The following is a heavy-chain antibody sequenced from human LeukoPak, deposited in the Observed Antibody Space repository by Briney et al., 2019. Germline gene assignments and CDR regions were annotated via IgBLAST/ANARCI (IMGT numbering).Heavy chain of an antibody. CDR1: GYTFNSSY. J-gene: IGHJ3*02. V-gene: IGHV1-46*02. CDR2: INPSDDST. Sequence: EASVKVPCKASGYTFNSSYMHWVRQAPGQGLEWMGIINPSDDSTRYAQKFQGRVTITADKSTSTAYMELSSLRSEDTAVYYCARDNPSGLLLVGGDAFDIWGQGTMVTVSS. D-gene: IGHD1-26*01. CDR3: ARDNPSGLLLVGGDAFDI.